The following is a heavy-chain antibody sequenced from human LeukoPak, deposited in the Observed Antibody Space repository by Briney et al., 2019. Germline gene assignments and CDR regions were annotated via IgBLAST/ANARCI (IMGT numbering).Heavy chain of an antibody. CDR2: IRSKANSYAT. Sequence: GGSLRPSCAASGFTFSGSAMHWVRQASGKGLEWVGRIRSKANSYATAYAASVKGRFTISRDDSKNTAYLQMNSLKTEDTAVYYCTRYNPGIAAAGDYWGQGTLVTVSS. CDR1: GFTFSGSA. CDR3: TRYNPGIAAAGDY. J-gene: IGHJ4*02. V-gene: IGHV3-73*01. D-gene: IGHD6-13*01.